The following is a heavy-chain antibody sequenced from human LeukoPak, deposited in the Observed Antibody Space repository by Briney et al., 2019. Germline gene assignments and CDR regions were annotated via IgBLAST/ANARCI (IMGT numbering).Heavy chain of an antibody. CDR2: IYHAGST. CDR1: GYFISSGYY. Sequence: SETLSLTCTVSGYFISSGYYWGWIRQPPGNGLEWIAIIYHAGSTYYNPSLKSRVTISVDTSKNQFSLKLRSVTAADTALYYCAREHPLEAVGYWGQGTLVTVSS. J-gene: IGHJ4*02. CDR3: AREHPLEAVGY. V-gene: IGHV4-38-2*02.